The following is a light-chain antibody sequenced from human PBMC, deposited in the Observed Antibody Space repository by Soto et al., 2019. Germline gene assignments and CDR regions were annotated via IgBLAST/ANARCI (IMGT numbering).Light chain of an antibody. V-gene: IGKV3-20*01. CDR1: QSISNSY. J-gene: IGKJ1*01. CDR3: QQYGSSPWT. Sequence: EIVLTQSPGTLSLSPGERATLSCRASQSISNSYLAWHQQKPGQAPRLLIHGASSRAAAILDRFGGTGAATDFTLTVSRLEPEDFAVHYFQQYGSSPWTFGQGTKVEIK. CDR2: GAS.